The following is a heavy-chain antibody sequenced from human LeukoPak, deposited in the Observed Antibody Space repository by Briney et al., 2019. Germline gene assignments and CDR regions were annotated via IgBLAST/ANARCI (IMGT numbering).Heavy chain of an antibody. V-gene: IGHV1-69*06. D-gene: IGHD3-22*01. J-gene: IGHJ5*02. CDR1: GGTFSSYA. Sequence: GSSVKVSCKASGGTFSSYAISWMRQAPGQGLEWTGRIIPIFGTANYAQKFQGRVTITADKSTSTAYMELSSLRSEDTAVYYCARDGYYYDSSGYYYDWFDPWGQGTLVTVSS. CDR2: IIPIFGTA. CDR3: ARDGYYYDSSGYYYDWFDP.